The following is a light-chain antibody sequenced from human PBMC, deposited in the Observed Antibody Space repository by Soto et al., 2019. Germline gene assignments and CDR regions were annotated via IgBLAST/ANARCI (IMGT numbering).Light chain of an antibody. CDR2: AAS. CDR3: QQYGNSAPNT. J-gene: IGKJ5*01. CDR1: QSVTSNY. V-gene: IGKV3-20*01. Sequence: EMVLTQSPGTLSLSPGERATLSCRASQSVTSNYLAWYQQKPGQAPRLLVYAASSRATGNPDRFSGSGSGTDFTLTISRLEPEDFAMYYCQQYGNSAPNTFGQGTRLEIE.